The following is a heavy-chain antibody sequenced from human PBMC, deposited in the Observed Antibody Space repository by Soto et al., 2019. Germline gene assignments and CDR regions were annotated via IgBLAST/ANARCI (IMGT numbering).Heavy chain of an antibody. CDR1: GYSVAGYW. CDR3: ARQIYDSDTGPNFQYYFDS. J-gene: IGHJ4*02. D-gene: IGHD3-22*01. Sequence: EALKISGKGSGYSVAGYWITWVRQKPLKCLEWMGRIDPSDSQTYYSPSFRGHVTISVTKSITTVFLQWSSLRASDTAMYYCARQIYDSDTGPNFQYYFDSWGQGTPVTVSS. V-gene: IGHV5-10-1*01. CDR2: IDPSDSQT.